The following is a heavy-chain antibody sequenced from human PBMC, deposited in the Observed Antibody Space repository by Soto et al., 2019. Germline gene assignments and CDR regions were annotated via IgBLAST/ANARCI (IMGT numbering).Heavy chain of an antibody. CDR3: ASYGSGSQTHLDS. D-gene: IGHD3-10*01. CDR2: IYYSGST. V-gene: IGHV4-31*03. J-gene: IGHJ4*02. Sequence: LSLTCTVSGGSISSGGYYWSWIRQHPGKGLEWIGYIYYSGSTYYNPSLKSRVTISVDTSKNQFSLKLSSVTAAETAVYYCASYGSGSQTHLDSWGQGTLVTVSS. CDR1: GGSISSGGYY.